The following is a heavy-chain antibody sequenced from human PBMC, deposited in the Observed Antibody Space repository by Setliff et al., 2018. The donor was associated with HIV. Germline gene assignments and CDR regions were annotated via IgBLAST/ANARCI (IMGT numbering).Heavy chain of an antibody. J-gene: IGHJ6*03. CDR2: IYYNGDT. V-gene: IGHV4-61*05. Sequence: SETLSLTCSVSGGSISTSYYYWSWIRQHPGKGLEWIGYIYYNGDTNYNPSLKSRVTISADRSENQFALKLKSVTAADTAVYYCALTGHRLLRGYMDVWGKGTTVTVSS. D-gene: IGHD2-15*01. CDR1: GGSISTSYYY. CDR3: ALTGHRLLRGYMDV.